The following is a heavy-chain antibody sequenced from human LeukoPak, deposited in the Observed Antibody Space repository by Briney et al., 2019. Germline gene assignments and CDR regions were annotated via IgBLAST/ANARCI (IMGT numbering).Heavy chain of an antibody. CDR3: AKDRTGYSYGSAFDY. D-gene: IGHD5-18*01. CDR2: ISWNSGSI. V-gene: IGHV3-9*01. J-gene: IGHJ4*02. CDR1: GFTFDDYA. Sequence: GRSLRLSCAASGFTFDDYAMHWVRQAPGKGLEWVSGISWNSGSIGYADSVKGRFTISRDNAKNSLYLQMNSLRAEDTALYYCAKDRTGYSYGSAFDYWGRGTLVTVSS.